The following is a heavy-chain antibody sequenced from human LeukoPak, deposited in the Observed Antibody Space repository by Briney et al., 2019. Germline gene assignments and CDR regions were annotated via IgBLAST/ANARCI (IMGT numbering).Heavy chain of an antibody. CDR1: GGTFSIYA. D-gene: IGHD4-23*01. CDR3: ATVDYGGNSWGSFFDY. V-gene: IGHV1-69*05. Sequence: GASVKVSCKASGGTFSIYAISWVREAPGQGLEWMGGIIPIFGTANYAQKFQGRVTITTDESTSTAYMELSSLRSEDTAVYYCATVDYGGNSWGSFFDYWGQGTLVTISS. J-gene: IGHJ4*02. CDR2: IIPIFGTA.